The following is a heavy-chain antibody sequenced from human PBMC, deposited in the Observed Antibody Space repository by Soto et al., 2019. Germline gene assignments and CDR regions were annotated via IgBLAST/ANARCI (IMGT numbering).Heavy chain of an antibody. V-gene: IGHV3-23*01. CDR2: ISASGGST. Sequence: EVQLLESGGGLVQPGGSLRLSCVASGHTFHSYAMSWVRPAPGKGLEWVSGISASGGSTYYADSVRGRFTISRDDSKNTLYLQMNSLRAEDTAVYYCAKVSRGIGVVPAALNWGQGTLVTVCS. J-gene: IGHJ4*02. CDR3: AKVSRGIGVVPAALN. CDR1: GHTFHSYA. D-gene: IGHD2-2*01.